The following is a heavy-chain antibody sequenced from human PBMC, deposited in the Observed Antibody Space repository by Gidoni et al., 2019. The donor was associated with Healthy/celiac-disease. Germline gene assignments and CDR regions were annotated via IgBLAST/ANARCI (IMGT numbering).Heavy chain of an antibody. CDR3: ASLYYDFWSGYYTGFDY. CDR1: GFTFSDYY. V-gene: IGHV3-11*01. Sequence: QVQLVESGGGLVKPGGSLRLSCAASGFTFSDYYMSWIRQAPGKGLEWFAYISSSGSTIYYADSVKGRFTISRDNAKNSLYLQMNSLRAEDTAVYYCASLYYDFWSGYYTGFDYWGQGTLVTVSS. D-gene: IGHD3-3*01. J-gene: IGHJ4*02. CDR2: ISSSGSTI.